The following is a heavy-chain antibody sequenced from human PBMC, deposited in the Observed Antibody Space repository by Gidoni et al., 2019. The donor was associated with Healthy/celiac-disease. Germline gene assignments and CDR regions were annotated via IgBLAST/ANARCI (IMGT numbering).Heavy chain of an antibody. J-gene: IGHJ4*02. D-gene: IGHD3-9*01. Sequence: EVQLLESGGGLVQPGGSLRLSCAASGFTFSSYAMSWVRQAPGKGLEWVSAISGSGGSTYYADSVKGRFTISRDNSKNTLFLQMNSLRAEDTAVYYCAKVLTPGRYFDWLPCTDWGQGTLVTVSS. V-gene: IGHV3-23*01. CDR1: GFTFSSYA. CDR2: ISGSGGST. CDR3: AKVLTPGRYFDWLPCTD.